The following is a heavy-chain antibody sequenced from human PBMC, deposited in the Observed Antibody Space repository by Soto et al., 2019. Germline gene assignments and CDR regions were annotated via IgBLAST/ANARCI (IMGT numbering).Heavy chain of an antibody. D-gene: IGHD3-3*01. CDR2: IWYDGSNK. CDR3: ARFIGVAGGMDV. J-gene: IGHJ6*02. CDR1: GFTFSSYG. V-gene: IGHV3-33*01. Sequence: GGSLRLSCAASGFTFSSYGMHWVRQAPGKGLEWVAVIWYDGSNKYYADSVKGRFTISRDNSKNTLYLQMNSLRAEDTAVYYCARFIGVAGGMDVWGQGTTVTV.